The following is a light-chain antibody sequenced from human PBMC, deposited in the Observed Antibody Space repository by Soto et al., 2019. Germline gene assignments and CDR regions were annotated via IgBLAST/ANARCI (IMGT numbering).Light chain of an antibody. CDR3: TSYTCSITLYV. J-gene: IGLJ1*01. V-gene: IGLV2-14*01. CDR1: SSDVGGYNY. CDR2: DVR. Sequence: QSVLTQPASVSGSPGQSITISCTGTSSDVGGYNYVSWYQQHPGKAPKLMIYDVRNRASGASNRFSGSKSGNTASLTISGLQAEDLSDYYCTSYTCSITLYVFGTGTMLTDL.